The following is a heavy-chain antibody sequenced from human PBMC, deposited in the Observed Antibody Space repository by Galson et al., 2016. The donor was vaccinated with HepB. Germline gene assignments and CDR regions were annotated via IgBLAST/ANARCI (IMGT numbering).Heavy chain of an antibody. V-gene: IGHV1-18*01. CDR3: ARDIVLMVFSADYYYYGMDV. J-gene: IGHJ6*02. Sequence: SVKVSCKASGYTFTSYGISWVRLAPGQGLEWMGWISGYNGNTNYARKFQGRGTLTTNTSTSTAYMELRSLRSDDTAVYYCARDIVLMVFSADYYYYGMDVWGQGTTVTVSS. CDR1: GYTFTSYG. D-gene: IGHD2-8*01. CDR2: ISGYNGNT.